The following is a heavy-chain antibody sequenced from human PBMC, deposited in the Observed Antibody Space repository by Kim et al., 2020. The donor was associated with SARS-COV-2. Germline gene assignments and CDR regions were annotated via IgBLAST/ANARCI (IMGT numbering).Heavy chain of an antibody. CDR1: GGSFSGYY. D-gene: IGHD3-9*01. V-gene: IGHV4-34*01. J-gene: IGHJ4*01. CDR3: ARGVGIRYFDWLQRYYFD. Sequence: SETLSLTCAVYGGSFSGYYWSWIRQPPGKGLEWIGEINHSGSTNYNPSLKSRVTISVDTSKNQFSLKLSSVTAADTAVYYCARGVGIRYFDWLQRYYFD. CDR2: INHSGST.